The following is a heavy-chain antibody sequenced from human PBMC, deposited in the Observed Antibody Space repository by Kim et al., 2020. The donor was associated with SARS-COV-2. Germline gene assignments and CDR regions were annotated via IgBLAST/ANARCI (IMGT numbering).Heavy chain of an antibody. D-gene: IGHD2-15*01. Sequence: GGSLRLSCAASGFTFSSYWMHWVRQAPGKGLVWVSRINSDGSSTSYADSVKGRFTISRDNAKNTLYLQMNSLRAEDTAVYYCARVDILEVAATHYYYYYGMDVWGQGTTVTVSS. CDR3: ARVDILEVAATHYYYYYGMDV. CDR1: GFTFSSYW. J-gene: IGHJ6*02. CDR2: INSDGSST. V-gene: IGHV3-74*01.